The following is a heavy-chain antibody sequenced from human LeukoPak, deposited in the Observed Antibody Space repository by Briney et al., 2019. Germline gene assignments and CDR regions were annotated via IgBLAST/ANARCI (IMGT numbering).Heavy chain of an antibody. CDR2: ISAYNGIT. D-gene: IGHD3-9*01. CDR1: GYTFTSYG. V-gene: IGHV1-18*01. CDR3: ARRRLDILTEDY. Sequence: ASVKVSCKASGYTFTSYGISWVRQAPGQGLEWMGWISAYNGITNYAQKLQGRVTMTTDTSTSTAYMELRSLRSDDTAVYYCARRRLDILTEDYWGQGTLVTVSS. J-gene: IGHJ4*02.